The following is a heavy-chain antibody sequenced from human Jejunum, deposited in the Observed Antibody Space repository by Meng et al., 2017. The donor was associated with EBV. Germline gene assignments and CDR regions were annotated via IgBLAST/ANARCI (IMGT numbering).Heavy chain of an antibody. CDR3: ARGRGYDYGDS. D-gene: IGHD5-12*01. V-gene: IGHV4-61*01. CDR1: GDSVSGYNY. Sequence: QVQLQESGPGRLKLSETLSLTCSVSGDSVSGYNYWTWIRQPPGKGLEWIGNMYYTGKAIYKPSLQSRVTISVDTSKNQFSLRVTSVTAADTAIYYCARGRGYDYGDSWGQGTLVTVSS. J-gene: IGHJ5*02. CDR2: MYYTGKA.